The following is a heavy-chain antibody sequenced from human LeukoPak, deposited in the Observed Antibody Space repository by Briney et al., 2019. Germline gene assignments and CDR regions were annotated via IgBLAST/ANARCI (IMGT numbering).Heavy chain of an antibody. CDR3: AKVSGFARAGRYFDY. V-gene: IGHV3-23*01. J-gene: IGHJ4*02. CDR1: GFTFSSYA. D-gene: IGHD1-26*01. CDR2: ISGSGGST. Sequence: GGSLRLSCAASGFTFSSYAMSWVRQAPGKGLEWVSAISGSGGSTYYADSVKGRFTISRDNSKNTLYLQMNSLRAEDTAVYYCAKVSGFARAGRYFDYWGQGTLVTVSS.